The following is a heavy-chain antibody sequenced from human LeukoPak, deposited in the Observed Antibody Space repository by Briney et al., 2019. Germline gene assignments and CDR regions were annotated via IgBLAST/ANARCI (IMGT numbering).Heavy chain of an antibody. V-gene: IGHV1-2*02. J-gene: IGHJ1*01. D-gene: IGHD3-10*01. CDR1: GYTFTVYY. Sequence: VASVKVSFKTSGYTFTVYYMHWVRQAPGQGLEWMGWINPNSGGTNYAQKFQGRVTITRDTSISTAYMELSRLISDDTAMYYCARDRGASPEYFHYWGQGTLVTVSS. CDR3: ARDRGASPEYFHY. CDR2: INPNSGGT.